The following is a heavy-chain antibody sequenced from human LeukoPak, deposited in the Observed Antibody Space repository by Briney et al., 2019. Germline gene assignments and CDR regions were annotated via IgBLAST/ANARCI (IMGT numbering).Heavy chain of an antibody. J-gene: IGHJ4*02. CDR3: TTVVAAGNDY. Sequence: GGSLSLSFAASGFTFMNAWMSWFRQAPGKGLEWVGRIKSKTDGGTTDYAAPVKGRFTISRDDSKNTLYLQMNSLRTEDTAVYYCTTVVAAGNDYWGQGTLVTVSS. D-gene: IGHD2-15*01. CDR2: IKSKTDGGTT. CDR1: GFTFMNAW. V-gene: IGHV3-15*01.